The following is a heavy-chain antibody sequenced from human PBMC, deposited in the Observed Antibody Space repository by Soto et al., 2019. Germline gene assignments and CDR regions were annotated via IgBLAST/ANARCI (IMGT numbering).Heavy chain of an antibody. Sequence: GSLRLSCAASGFTFSSYWMHWVRQAPGKGLVWVSRINSDGSSTSYADSVKGRFTISRDNAKNTLYLQMNSLRAEDTAVYYCARWYYDFWSGYHLGLWYFDLWGRGTLVTVSS. J-gene: IGHJ2*01. D-gene: IGHD3-3*01. CDR2: INSDGSST. V-gene: IGHV3-74*01. CDR3: ARWYYDFWSGYHLGLWYFDL. CDR1: GFTFSSYW.